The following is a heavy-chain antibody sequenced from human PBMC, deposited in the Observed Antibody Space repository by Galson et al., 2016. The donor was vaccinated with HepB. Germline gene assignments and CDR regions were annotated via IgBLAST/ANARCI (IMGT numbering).Heavy chain of an antibody. J-gene: IGHJ6*02. V-gene: IGHV3-53*01. Sequence: SLRLSCAASGFTVSIHYMTWVRQAPGKGLEWVSVIYSGGRTYYADSVKGRFTISRDNSKNTLFLQMNSLRAEDTAVYYCATSPNNNVWGQGTTVTVSS. CDR2: IYSGGRT. CDR1: GFTVSIHY. CDR3: ATSPNNNV. D-gene: IGHD1/OR15-1a*01.